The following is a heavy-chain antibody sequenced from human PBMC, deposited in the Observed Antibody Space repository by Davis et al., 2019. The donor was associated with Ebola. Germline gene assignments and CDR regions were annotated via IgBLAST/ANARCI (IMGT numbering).Heavy chain of an antibody. Sequence: SETLSLTCAVYGGSFSGYYWSWIRQPPGKGLEWIGEIYHSGSTNYNPFLKSRVTISVDTSKNQFSLKLSSVTAADTAVYYCASTVTFSSGWKFDYWGQGTLVTVSS. J-gene: IGHJ4*02. V-gene: IGHV4-34*01. D-gene: IGHD6-19*01. CDR2: IYHSGST. CDR1: GGSFSGYY. CDR3: ASTVTFSSGWKFDY.